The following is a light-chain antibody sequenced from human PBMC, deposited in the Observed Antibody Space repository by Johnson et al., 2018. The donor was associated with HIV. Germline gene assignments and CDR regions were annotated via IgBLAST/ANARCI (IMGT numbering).Light chain of an antibody. V-gene: IGLV1-51*02. CDR2: ENN. J-gene: IGLJ1*01. CDR1: SSNIGNNY. CDR3: GTWDSSLSTGGNV. Sequence: QSVLTQPPSVSAAPGQKVTISCSGSSSNIGNNYVSWYRQLPGTAPKLLIYENNKRPSGIPDRFSGSKSGTSATLDITGLQTGDEADYYCGTWDSSLSTGGNVFGTGTKVTVL.